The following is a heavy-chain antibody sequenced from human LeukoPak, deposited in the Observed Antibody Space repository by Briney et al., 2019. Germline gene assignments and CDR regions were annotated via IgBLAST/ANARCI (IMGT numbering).Heavy chain of an antibody. CDR3: ARGYCDAVRCFFPDY. D-gene: IGHD2-15*01. J-gene: IGHJ4*02. Sequence: ASVTVSCKPSGYTFTTYGITWVRQAPGQGREWMAWISGYNGDTYYAQNFQRRVTMTRDISTTTAYMELRSLRSDDTAVYYCARGYCDAVRCFFPDYWGQGTLVTVSS. CDR1: GYTFTTYG. V-gene: IGHV1-18*01. CDR2: ISGYNGDT.